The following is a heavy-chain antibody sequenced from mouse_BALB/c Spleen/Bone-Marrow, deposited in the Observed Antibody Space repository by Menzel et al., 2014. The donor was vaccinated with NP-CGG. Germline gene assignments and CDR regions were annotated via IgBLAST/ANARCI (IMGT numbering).Heavy chain of an antibody. CDR1: GFNFKDTY. V-gene: IGHV14-3*02. J-gene: IGHJ4*01. Sequence: SGAELVKPGASVKLSCTASGFNFKDTYMHWVKQRPEQGLEWIGRIDPANGNTKYDPKFQGKATITADTSSNTAYLQLSSLTSEDTAVYYGSSYAMDYWGQGTSVTVSS. CDR2: IDPANGNT. CDR3: SSYAMDY.